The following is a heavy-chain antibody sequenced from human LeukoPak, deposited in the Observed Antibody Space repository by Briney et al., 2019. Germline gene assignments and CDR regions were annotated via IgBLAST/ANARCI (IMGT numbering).Heavy chain of an antibody. J-gene: IGHJ4*02. CDR1: GGSISSSNW. CDR2: IYHSGST. Sequence: SGTLSLTCAVSGGSISSSNWWSWVRQPPGKGLEWIGEIYHSGSTNHNPSLKSRVTISVDKSKNQFSLKLSSVTAADTAVYYCARSVAGFTTNFDYWGQGTLVTVSS. D-gene: IGHD6-19*01. V-gene: IGHV4-4*02. CDR3: ARSVAGFTTNFDY.